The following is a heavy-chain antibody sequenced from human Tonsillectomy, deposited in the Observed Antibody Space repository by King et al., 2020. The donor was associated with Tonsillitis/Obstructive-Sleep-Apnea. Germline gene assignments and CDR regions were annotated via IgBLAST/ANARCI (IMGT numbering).Heavy chain of an antibody. D-gene: IGHD6-6*01. CDR3: AKVTIAARPDAFDI. CDR2: ISYDGSNK. Sequence: VQLVESGGGVVQPGRSLRLPCAASGFTFSSYGMHWVRQAPGKGLEWVAVISYDGSNKYYADSVKGRFTISRDNSKNTLYLQMNSLRAEDTAVYYCAKVTIAARPDAFDIWGQGTMVTVSS. CDR1: GFTFSSYG. J-gene: IGHJ3*02. V-gene: IGHV3-30*18.